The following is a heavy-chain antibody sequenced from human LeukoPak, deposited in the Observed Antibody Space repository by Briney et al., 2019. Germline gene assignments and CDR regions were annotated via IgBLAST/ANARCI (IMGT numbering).Heavy chain of an antibody. J-gene: IGHJ3*02. CDR2: IYTSGST. CDR3: ARLLSRGSSRAFDI. V-gene: IGHV4-4*07. CDR1: GGSISSYY. Sequence: SETLPLTCTVSGGSISSYYWSWIRQPAGKGLEWIGRIYTSGSTNYNPSLKSRVTMSVDTSKNQFSLKLSSVTAADTAVYYCARLLSRGSSRAFDIWGQGTMVTVSS. D-gene: IGHD6-6*01.